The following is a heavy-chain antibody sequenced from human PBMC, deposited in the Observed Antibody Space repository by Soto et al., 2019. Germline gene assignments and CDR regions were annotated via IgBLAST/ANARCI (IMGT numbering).Heavy chain of an antibody. CDR3: ARVERGTATTVVDACDI. CDR2: LSHSGAT. D-gene: IGHD1-1*01. V-gene: IGHV4-34*01. J-gene: IGHJ3*02. CDR1: GGFVSSGSYY. Sequence: QVQLQQWGAGLLKPSETLSLTCAVYGGFVSSGSYYWSWIRQPPGKGLKWIGELSHSGATSFNPSLKSRGTISVDTSKNQFSLKMSSVTASDPALYYCARVERGTATTVVDACDIWGPGTMVTVPS.